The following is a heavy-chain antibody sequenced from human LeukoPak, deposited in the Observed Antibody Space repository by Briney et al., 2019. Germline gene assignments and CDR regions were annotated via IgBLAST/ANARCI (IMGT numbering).Heavy chain of an antibody. CDR3: ARTQILDC. Sequence: ASVKISCKSSGYTFTDYFLHWVRQAPGQGLEWMGWINPNSGGTSYSQKFQGRVTMTRDTSISTVYMDLSGLRGDDTAVYYCARTQILDCWGQGTLVTVSS. CDR1: GYTFTDYF. J-gene: IGHJ4*02. V-gene: IGHV1-2*02. CDR2: INPNSGGT.